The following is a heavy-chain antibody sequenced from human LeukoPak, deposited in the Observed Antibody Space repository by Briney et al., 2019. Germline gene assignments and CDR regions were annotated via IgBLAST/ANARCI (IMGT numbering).Heavy chain of an antibody. CDR1: GFTFSSYW. V-gene: IGHV3-74*01. D-gene: IGHD6-13*01. Sequence: GGSLRLSCAASGFTFSSYWMHWVRQAPGKGLVWVSRINSDGSSTSYADSVKGRFTISRDNAKNTLYLQMNSLRAEDTAVYYCARADIAAATDFDYWGQGTLVTVSS. CDR2: INSDGSST. CDR3: ARADIAAATDFDY. J-gene: IGHJ4*02.